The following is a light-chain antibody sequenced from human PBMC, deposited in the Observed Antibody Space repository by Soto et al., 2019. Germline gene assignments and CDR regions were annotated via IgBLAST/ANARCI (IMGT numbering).Light chain of an antibody. CDR3: QQYTNTNNPWM. CDR1: QTISTW. Sequence: DVQMTQSPSTLSSSVGYRATITGRSIQTISTWMAWYQQKPGKAPKLLVYDASTLQSGVASRFSGSGSGTEFTLIISGLQPDDSATYYCQQYTNTNNPWMFGQGTKVDIK. CDR2: DAS. V-gene: IGKV1-5*01. J-gene: IGKJ1*01.